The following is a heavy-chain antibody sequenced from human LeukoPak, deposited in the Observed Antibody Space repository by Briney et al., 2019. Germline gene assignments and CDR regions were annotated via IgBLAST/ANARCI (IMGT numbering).Heavy chain of an antibody. V-gene: IGHV3-30-3*01. D-gene: IGHD6-13*01. CDR1: GFTFSSYA. CDR3: ARDRSIAAANGDY. J-gene: IGHJ4*02. Sequence: PGGSLRLSCAASGFTFSSYAMHWVRQAPGKELEWVAVISYDGSNKYYADSVKGRFTISRDNSKNTLYLQMNSLRAEDTAVYYCARDRSIAAANGDYWGQGTLVTVSA. CDR2: ISYDGSNK.